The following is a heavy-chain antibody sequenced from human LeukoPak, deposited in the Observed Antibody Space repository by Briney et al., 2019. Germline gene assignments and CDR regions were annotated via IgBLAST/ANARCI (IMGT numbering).Heavy chain of an antibody. CDR1: GGSISSYY. Sequence: TPSETLSLTCTVSGGSISSYYWSWIRQPPGKGLEWIGYIYYSGSTNYNPSLKSRVTISVDTSKNQFSLKLSSVTAADTAVYYCARDRSAAHFDYWGQGTLVTVSS. V-gene: IGHV4-59*01. J-gene: IGHJ4*02. D-gene: IGHD2-15*01. CDR3: ARDRSAAHFDY. CDR2: IYYSGST.